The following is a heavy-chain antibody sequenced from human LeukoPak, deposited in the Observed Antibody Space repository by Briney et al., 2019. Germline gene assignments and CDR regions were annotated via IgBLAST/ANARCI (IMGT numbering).Heavy chain of an antibody. CDR2: INPNSGGT. Sequence: ASVKVSCKASGYTFTGYYMHWVRRAPGQGLEWMGWINPNSGGTNYAQKFQGRVTMTRDTSISTAYMELSRLRSDDTAVYYCARESGSRGGAFDIWGQGTMVTVSS. V-gene: IGHV1-2*02. D-gene: IGHD1-26*01. J-gene: IGHJ3*02. CDR3: ARESGSRGGAFDI. CDR1: GYTFTGYY.